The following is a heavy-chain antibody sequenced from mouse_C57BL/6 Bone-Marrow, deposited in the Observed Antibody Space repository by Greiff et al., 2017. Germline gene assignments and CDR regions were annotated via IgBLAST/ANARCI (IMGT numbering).Heavy chain of an antibody. Sequence: DVMLVESGGGLVKPGGSLKLSCAASGFTFSDYGMHWVRQAPEKGLEWVAYISSGSSTIYYADTVKGRFTISRHNAKNTLFLQMTSLRFEDTAMYYCARPAYYSNYLFYYFDYWGQGTTLTVSS. CDR1: GFTFSDYG. D-gene: IGHD2-5*01. CDR2: ISSGSSTI. V-gene: IGHV5-17*01. CDR3: ARPAYYSNYLFYYFDY. J-gene: IGHJ2*01.